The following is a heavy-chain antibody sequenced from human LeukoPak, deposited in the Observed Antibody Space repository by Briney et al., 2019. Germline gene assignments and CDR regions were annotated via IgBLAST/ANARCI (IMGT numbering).Heavy chain of an antibody. Sequence: SETLSLTCTVSGGSISSYYWSWIRQPPGKGLEWIGYIYYSGSTYYNPSLKSRVTISVDTSKNQFSLKLSSVTAADTAVYYCARDTNYYGSGSYTLDWGQGTLVTVSS. V-gene: IGHV4-59*12. CDR1: GGSISSYY. J-gene: IGHJ4*02. CDR2: IYYSGST. CDR3: ARDTNYYGSGSYTLD. D-gene: IGHD3-10*01.